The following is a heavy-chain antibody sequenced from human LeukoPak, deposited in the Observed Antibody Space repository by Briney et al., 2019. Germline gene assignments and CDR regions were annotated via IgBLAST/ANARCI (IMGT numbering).Heavy chain of an antibody. CDR2: IYYSGST. CDR1: GGSISSYY. V-gene: IGHV4-59*08. Sequence: PSETLSLTCTVSGGSISSYYGSWIRQPPGKGLGWIGYIYYSGSTNYNPSLKSRVTISIGTSKNQFSLKLSSVTAADTAVYYCARPNGAILAAYYFDYWGQGTLVTVSS. CDR3: ARPNGAILAAYYFDY. J-gene: IGHJ4*02. D-gene: IGHD3-9*01.